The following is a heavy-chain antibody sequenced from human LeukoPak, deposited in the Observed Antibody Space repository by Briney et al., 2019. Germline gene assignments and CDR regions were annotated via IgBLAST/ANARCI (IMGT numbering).Heavy chain of an antibody. CDR3: EKGGVGATPRLDP. CDR2: ITGGGDRT. D-gene: IGHD1-26*01. V-gene: IGHV3-23*01. Sequence: GGSLRLSCAASGFTFSHYALSWVRQAPGKGLEWVSTITGGGDRTYYSDSVEGRFTFSRENSKKSLSLQMHSLRVEDTAIYYCEKGGVGATPRLDPWGQGTLVIVSS. J-gene: IGHJ5*02. CDR1: GFTFSHYA.